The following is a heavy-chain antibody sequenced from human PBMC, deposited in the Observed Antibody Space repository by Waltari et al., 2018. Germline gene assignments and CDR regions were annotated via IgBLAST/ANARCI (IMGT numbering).Heavy chain of an antibody. J-gene: IGHJ4*02. CDR3: AKDGFHFWSGYHSPDY. V-gene: IGHV3-30*04. Sequence: QVQLVETGGGVVKPGKSLRLPWAVPGFTFSDYARPWVRQAPGRGLEWVALTSYDGSNQDYADFVKGRFTISRDNSKNTLYLQMNTLRPEDTAVYYCAKDGFHFWSGYHSPDYWGQGTLVTVSS. CDR1: GFTFSDYA. CDR2: TSYDGSNQ. D-gene: IGHD3-3*02.